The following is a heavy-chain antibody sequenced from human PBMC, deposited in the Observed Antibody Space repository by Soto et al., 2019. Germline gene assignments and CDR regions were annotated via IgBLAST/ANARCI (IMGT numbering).Heavy chain of an antibody. CDR1: GYTFTSYG. J-gene: IGHJ4*02. CDR2: INPYNGNT. Sequence: QVQLVQSGAEVKKPGASVKVSCKASGYTFTSYGISWVRQAPGQGLEWMGWINPYNGNTKYAQKLQGRVTMTTDTSTSPAYMELRRLRSDDTAVYYCARDAAVGLFHYWGQGTLITVSS. V-gene: IGHV1-18*01. D-gene: IGHD1-26*01. CDR3: ARDAAVGLFHY.